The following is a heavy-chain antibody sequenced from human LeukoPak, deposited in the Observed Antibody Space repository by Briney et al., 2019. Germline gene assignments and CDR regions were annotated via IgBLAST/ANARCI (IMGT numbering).Heavy chain of an antibody. J-gene: IGHJ4*02. CDR1: RFTFCSYA. V-gene: IGHV3-30-3*01. CDR3: ARESDKWQQLVSY. CDR2: ISYDGSNK. D-gene: IGHD6-13*01. Sequence: GGSLRLSCAAPRFTFCSYAMHWVRQAPGKGLEWVAVISYDGSNKYYADSVKGRFTISRDNSKNTLYLQMNSPKAEETSLYYGARESDKWQQLVSYWGQGTLVTVSS.